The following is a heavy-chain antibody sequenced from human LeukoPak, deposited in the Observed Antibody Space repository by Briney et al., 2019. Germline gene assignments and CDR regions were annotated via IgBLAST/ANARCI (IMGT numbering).Heavy chain of an antibody. CDR2: IYLDGSRA. Sequence: GGSLRLSCVASGFTFGTYSMSWARQSPGKGLEWVANIYLDGSRAYYVDSVKGRFTISRDNAKNSLFLQMNSLSAEDTAVYYCGRAGPVTKDHFMDVWGKGTTVTVSS. D-gene: IGHD2-2*01. J-gene: IGHJ6*03. V-gene: IGHV3-7*01. CDR1: GFTFGTYS. CDR3: GRAGPVTKDHFMDV.